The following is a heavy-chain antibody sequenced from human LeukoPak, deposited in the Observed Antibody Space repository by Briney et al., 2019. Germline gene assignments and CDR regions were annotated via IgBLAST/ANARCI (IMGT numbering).Heavy chain of an antibody. CDR3: AKRGIAAAASFDY. D-gene: IGHD6-13*01. CDR1: GFTFSSYA. Sequence: GGSLRLSCAASGFTFSSYAMSWVRQAPGKGLEWVSTISGNGDYTYYADSVKGRFTISRDNSKNTLYLQMNSLRADDTAVYYCAKRGIAAAASFDYWGQGTLVTVSS. J-gene: IGHJ4*02. CDR2: ISGNGDYT. V-gene: IGHV3-23*01.